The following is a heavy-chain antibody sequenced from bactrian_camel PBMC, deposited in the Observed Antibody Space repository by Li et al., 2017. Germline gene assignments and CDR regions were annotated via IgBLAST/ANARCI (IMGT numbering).Heavy chain of an antibody. CDR2: IGTGTGST. CDR3: AADTGPCELAQAY. D-gene: IGHD3*01. J-gene: IGHJ4*01. V-gene: IGHV3S40*01. Sequence: DVQLVESGGGSVQAGGPLRLSCAASGFPGSSRCMTWFRQAPGQAREGIVRIGTGTGSTYYADSVKGRFTVSQDNARKTVYLQMNSLKPEDTAVYYCAADTGPCELAQAYWGQGTQVTVS. CDR1: GFPGSSRC.